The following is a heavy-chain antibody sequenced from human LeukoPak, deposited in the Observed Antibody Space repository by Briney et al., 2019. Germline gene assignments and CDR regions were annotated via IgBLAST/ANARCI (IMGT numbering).Heavy chain of an antibody. CDR1: GFTFSSYW. V-gene: IGHV3-74*01. CDR2: INSDGSST. D-gene: IGHD5-12*01. J-gene: IGHJ3*02. Sequence: QSGGSLRLSCAASGFTFSSYWMHWVRQAPGKGLVWVSRINSDGSSTSYADSVKGRFTISRDNAKNTLYLQMNSLRAEDTAVYYCARGRAGDIVAIYDAFDIWGQGTMVTVSS. CDR3: ARGRAGDIVAIYDAFDI.